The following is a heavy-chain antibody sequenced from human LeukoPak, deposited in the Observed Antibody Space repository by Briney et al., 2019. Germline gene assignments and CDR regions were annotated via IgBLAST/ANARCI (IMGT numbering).Heavy chain of an antibody. V-gene: IGHV3-23*01. D-gene: IGHD5-24*01. CDR3: AKGGAATMRDGYNYYYYYMEV. CDR1: GITFSSHA. Sequence: GRSLRLSCAASGITFSSHAMSWVRQAPGKGLEWVSLISGSGGHTYYGDSVKGRFTISRDNSTNRLYLQMNSLRPEDTAVYYCAKGGAATMRDGYNYYYYYMEVWGRGTTVTVSS. J-gene: IGHJ6*03. CDR2: ISGSGGHT.